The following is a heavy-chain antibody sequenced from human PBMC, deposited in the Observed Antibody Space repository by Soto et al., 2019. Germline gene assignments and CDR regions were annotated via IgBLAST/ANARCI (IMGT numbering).Heavy chain of an antibody. CDR3: ARALFTMVRGVMIYYGMDV. D-gene: IGHD3-10*01. V-gene: IGHV4-59*01. Sequence: SETLSLTCTVSGGSISSYYWSWIRQPPGKGLEWIGYIYYSGSTNYNPSLKSRVTISVDTSKNQFSLKLSSVTAADTAVYYCARALFTMVRGVMIYYGMDVWGQGTTVTVSS. J-gene: IGHJ6*02. CDR2: IYYSGST. CDR1: GGSISSYY.